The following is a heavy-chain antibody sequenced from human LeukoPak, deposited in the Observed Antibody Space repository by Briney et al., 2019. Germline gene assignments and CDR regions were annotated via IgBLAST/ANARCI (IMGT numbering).Heavy chain of an antibody. CDR3: ARQPYYSDTSGHFDY. J-gene: IGHJ4*02. V-gene: IGHV4-39*01. CDR1: GDYISSSSYY. D-gene: IGHD3-22*01. CDR2: IYHSAYT. Sequence: SETLSFTCTVSGDYISSSSYYWVWFRQPPGKRLEWFAPIYHSAYTYYNPSLKGRVTMSVDTSQSQFSLRLSSVTAADTAVYYCARQPYYSDTSGHFDYWGQGILVTVSS.